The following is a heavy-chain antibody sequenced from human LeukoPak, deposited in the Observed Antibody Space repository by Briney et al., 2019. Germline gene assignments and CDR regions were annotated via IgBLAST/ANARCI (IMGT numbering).Heavy chain of an antibody. V-gene: IGHV1-2*02. D-gene: IGHD3-22*01. CDR2: TNPNSGGT. CDR1: GYTFTGYY. Sequence: ASVKVSCKASGYTFTGYYMHWVRQAPGQGLEWMGWTNPNSGGTNYAQKFQGRVTMTRDTSISTAYMELSRLRSDDTAVYYCARAIHDSSGYYYEYYFDYWGQGTLVTVSS. J-gene: IGHJ4*02. CDR3: ARAIHDSSGYYYEYYFDY.